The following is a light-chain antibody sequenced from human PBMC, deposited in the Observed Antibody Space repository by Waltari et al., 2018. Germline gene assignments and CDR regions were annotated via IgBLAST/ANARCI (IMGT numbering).Light chain of an antibody. CDR3: CSYAGSSTYV. V-gene: IGLV2-23*02. CDR1: ASDGGTYNF. Sequence: QSALTQPASVSGSPGQSITITCTGTASDGGTYNFVSWYQQHPGKAPKILIYEVSRRPSGVSSRFSASKSGNTASLTISALQADDEADYYCCSYAGSSTYVFGSGTKITVL. J-gene: IGLJ1*01. CDR2: EVS.